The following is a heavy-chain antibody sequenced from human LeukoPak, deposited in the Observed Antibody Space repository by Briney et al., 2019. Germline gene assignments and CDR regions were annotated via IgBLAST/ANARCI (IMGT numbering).Heavy chain of an antibody. Sequence: GASVKVSCKASGYTFTSYDINWVRQATGQGLEWTGWMNPNSGNTGYAQKFQGRVTMTRNTSISTAYMELSSLRSEDTAVYYCARGPVVVAATFFDYWGQGTLVTVSS. V-gene: IGHV1-8*01. CDR1: GYTFTSYD. CDR2: MNPNSGNT. CDR3: ARGPVVVAATFFDY. D-gene: IGHD2-15*01. J-gene: IGHJ4*02.